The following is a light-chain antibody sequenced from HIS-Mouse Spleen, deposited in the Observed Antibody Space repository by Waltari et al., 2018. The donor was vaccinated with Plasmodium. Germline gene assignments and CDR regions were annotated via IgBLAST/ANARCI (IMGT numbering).Light chain of an antibody. Sequence: EIVMTQSPATLSVSPGARATLSCRASQSVSSNLAWYQHKPGQAPRLLIYGASTRATGIPARFSGSGSGTEFTLTISSLQSEDFAVYYCQQYNNWSFTFGPGTKVDIK. J-gene: IGKJ3*01. CDR3: QQYNNWSFT. CDR1: QSVSSN. V-gene: IGKV3-15*01. CDR2: GAS.